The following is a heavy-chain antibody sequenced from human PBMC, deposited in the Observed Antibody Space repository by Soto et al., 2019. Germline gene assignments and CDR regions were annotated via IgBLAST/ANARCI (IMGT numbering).Heavy chain of an antibody. CDR3: TRGAGEHQKLEGYYYGLDV. V-gene: IGHV3-72*01. Sequence: GGPQIHSYTASGFNLIDHYMDWVRKAPGKGLEWVGRTRNKANSYTTEYAASVKGRFTISRDDSENSLYLQMNSLKTDDTAVYYCTRGAGEHQKLEGYYYGLDVWGLGTTVTV. D-gene: IGHD7-27*01. J-gene: IGHJ6*02. CDR2: TRNKANSYTT. CDR1: GFNLIDHY.